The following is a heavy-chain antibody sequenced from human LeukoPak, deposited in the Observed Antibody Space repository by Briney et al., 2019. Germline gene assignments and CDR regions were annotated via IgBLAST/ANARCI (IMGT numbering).Heavy chain of an antibody. CDR2: ISNSGHYT. CDR1: GFSFAAEY. D-gene: IGHD3-9*01. J-gene: IGHJ3*02. Sequence: PGGSLRLSCAVSGFSFAAEYMSWIRQAPGQGLEWVSYISNSGHYTNYAASVKGRFTISRDNARHSVSLQMNSLRAEDTAVYYCARTDWSDAFDIWGQGTMVTVSS. CDR3: ARTDWSDAFDI. V-gene: IGHV3-11*03.